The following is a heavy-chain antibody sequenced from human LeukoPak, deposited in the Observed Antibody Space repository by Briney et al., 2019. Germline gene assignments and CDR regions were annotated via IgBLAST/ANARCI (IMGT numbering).Heavy chain of an antibody. CDR3: ARGTPGYSSSWYGVGYYDMDV. V-gene: IGHV1-69*01. D-gene: IGHD6-13*01. CDR2: IIPIFGTA. Sequence: ASVKVSCKASGGTFSSYAISWVRQAPGQGVEWMGGIIPIFGTANYAQKFQGRVTITADESTSTAYMELSSLRSEDTAVYYCARGTPGYSSSWYGVGYYDMDVWGKGTTVTVSS. J-gene: IGHJ6*04. CDR1: GGTFSSYA.